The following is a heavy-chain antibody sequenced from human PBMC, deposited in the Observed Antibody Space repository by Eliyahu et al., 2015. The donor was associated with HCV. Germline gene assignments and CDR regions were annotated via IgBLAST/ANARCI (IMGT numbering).Heavy chain of an antibody. CDR1: GLTFSPYS. Sequence: EVQLVQSGEGLVQPGGSXRXSCAXSGLTFSPYSMHWVRQAPGKGLEYVSAISRDGVYTYYADSVKGRSTIPRDNSKNTLYLQIDSLRDEDMAVYYCAREAPPNSGSFDYWGQGTLVTVSS. CDR2: ISRDGVYT. J-gene: IGHJ4*02. V-gene: IGHV3-64*02. D-gene: IGHD1-26*01. CDR3: AREAPPNSGSFDY.